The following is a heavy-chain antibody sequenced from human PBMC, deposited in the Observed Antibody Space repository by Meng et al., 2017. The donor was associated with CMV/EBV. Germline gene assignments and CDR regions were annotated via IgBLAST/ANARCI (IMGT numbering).Heavy chain of an antibody. J-gene: IGHJ6*02. Sequence: GESLKISCAASGFTFSSYEMNWVRQAPGKGLEWVSYISSSGSTIYYADSGKGRFTIYRDNAKNSLYLQMNSLRAEDTAVYYCARVLGSSSLYYYYGMDVWGQGTTVTVSS. D-gene: IGHD6-6*01. V-gene: IGHV3-48*03. CDR1: GFTFSSYE. CDR2: ISSSGSTI. CDR3: ARVLGSSSLYYYYGMDV.